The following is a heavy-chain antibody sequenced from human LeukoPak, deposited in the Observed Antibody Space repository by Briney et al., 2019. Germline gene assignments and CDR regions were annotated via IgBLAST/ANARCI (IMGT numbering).Heavy chain of an antibody. V-gene: IGHV1-69*01. CDR3: ASLPEAYCGGDCYSSH. J-gene: IGHJ4*02. CDR1: GFTFSSYA. D-gene: IGHD2-21*02. Sequence: AGGSLRLSCAASGFTFSSYAISWVRQAPGQGLEWMGGIIPIFGTANYAQKFQGRVTITADESTSTAYMELSSLRSEDTAVYYCASLPEAYCGGDCYSSHWGQGTLVTVSS. CDR2: IIPIFGTA.